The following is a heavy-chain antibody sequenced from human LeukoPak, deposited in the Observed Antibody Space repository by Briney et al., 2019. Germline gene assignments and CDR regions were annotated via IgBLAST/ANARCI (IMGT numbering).Heavy chain of an antibody. CDR3: ARDLSYMDV. CDR2: IYSGGST. J-gene: IGHJ6*03. CDR1: GFTFSDYY. V-gene: IGHV3-66*01. Sequence: GGSLRLSCAASGFTFSDYYMSWVRQAPGKGLEWVSVIYSGGSTYYADSVKGRFTISRDNSKNTLYLQMNSLRAEDTAVYYCARDLSYMDVWGKGTTVTISS.